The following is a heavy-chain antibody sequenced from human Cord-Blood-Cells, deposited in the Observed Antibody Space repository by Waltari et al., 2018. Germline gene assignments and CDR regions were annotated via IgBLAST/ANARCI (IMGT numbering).Heavy chain of an antibody. D-gene: IGHD4-4*01. V-gene: IGHV3-74*01. Sequence: EVQLVESGGGLVQPGGSLRLACAASGFTFSSYWMHWVRQAPGKGLVGVSRINSDGSSTSYADSVKGRFTISRDNAKNTLYLQMNSLRAEDTAVYYCARGDSNYGYYFDYWGQGTLVTVSS. J-gene: IGHJ4*02. CDR3: ARGDSNYGYYFDY. CDR2: INSDGSST. CDR1: GFTFSSYW.